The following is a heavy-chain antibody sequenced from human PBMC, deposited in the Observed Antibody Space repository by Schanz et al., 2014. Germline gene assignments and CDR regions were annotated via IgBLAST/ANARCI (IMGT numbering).Heavy chain of an antibody. CDR1: GFTFSSYS. J-gene: IGHJ4*02. V-gene: IGHV3-48*01. Sequence: EVQLVESGGGLVQPGGSLRLSCAASGFTFSSYSMNWVRQAPGKGLEWVSYISSSSSTRYYADSVKGRFTISRDNAKNSLFLQMNSLRPEDTAVYYCARGGFGEVSYFDYWGQGTLVTVSS. CDR2: ISSSSSTR. CDR3: ARGGFGEVSYFDY. D-gene: IGHD3-10*01.